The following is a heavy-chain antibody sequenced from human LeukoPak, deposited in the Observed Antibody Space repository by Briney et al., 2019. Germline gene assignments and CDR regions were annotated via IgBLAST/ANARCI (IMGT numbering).Heavy chain of an antibody. V-gene: IGHV3-30*04. D-gene: IGHD5-18*01. CDR3: ASPGGIQLWFSAHYYYGMDV. J-gene: IGHJ6*02. Sequence: PGRSLRLSCAASEFTFSAYPMHWLRQRPGKGLESLAVISHDASETYYANSVKGRFTISRDNSKDTLYLQMTSLRGEDTAVYYCASPGGIQLWFSAHYYYGMDVWGQGTTVTVSS. CDR1: EFTFSAYP. CDR2: ISHDASET.